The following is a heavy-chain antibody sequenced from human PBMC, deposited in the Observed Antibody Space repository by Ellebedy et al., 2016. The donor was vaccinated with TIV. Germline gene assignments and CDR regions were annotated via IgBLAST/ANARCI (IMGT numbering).Heavy chain of an antibody. CDR1: GYSFTSSW. CDR3: ARQDYGDFYFDY. Sequence: GESLKISCKGSGYSFTSSWIGWVRQMPGKGLELMGIIYPSDSDTRYSPSFQGQVTISADKSINTAYLQWSSLKASDTAMYYCARQDYGDFYFDYWGQGTLVTVSS. V-gene: IGHV5-51*01. CDR2: IYPSDSDT. D-gene: IGHD4-17*01. J-gene: IGHJ4*02.